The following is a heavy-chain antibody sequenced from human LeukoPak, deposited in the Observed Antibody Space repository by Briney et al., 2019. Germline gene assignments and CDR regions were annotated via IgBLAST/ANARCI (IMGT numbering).Heavy chain of an antibody. CDR1: GGTFSSYA. J-gene: IGHJ6*03. CDR2: IIPIFGTA. Sequence: GSSVKVSCKXSGGTFSSYAISWVRQAPGQGLEGMGGIIPIFGTANYAQKFQGRVTITADESTSTAYMELSSLRSEDTAVYYCARATRADIVVVPAAIEAYYYYYMDVWGKGTTVTVSS. D-gene: IGHD2-2*02. CDR3: ARATRADIVVVPAAIEAYYYYYMDV. V-gene: IGHV1-69*01.